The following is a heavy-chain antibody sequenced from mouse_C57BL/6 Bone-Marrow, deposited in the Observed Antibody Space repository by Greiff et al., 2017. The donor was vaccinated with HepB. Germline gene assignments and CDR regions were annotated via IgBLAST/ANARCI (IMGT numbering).Heavy chain of an antibody. CDR3: VRRSNYFMDY. Sequence: EVHLVESGGGLVQPKGSLKLSCAASGFSFNTYAMNWVRQAPGKGLEWVARIRSKSNNYATYYADSVKDRFTISRDDSESMLYLQMNNLKTEDTAMYHCVRRSNYFMDYWGQGTSVTVSS. D-gene: IGHD2-5*01. V-gene: IGHV10-1*01. CDR1: GFSFNTYA. CDR2: IRSKSNNYAT. J-gene: IGHJ4*01.